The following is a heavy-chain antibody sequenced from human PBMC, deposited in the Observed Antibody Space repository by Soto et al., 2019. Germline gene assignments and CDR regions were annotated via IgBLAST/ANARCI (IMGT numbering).Heavy chain of an antibody. CDR1: GFTFSSYA. CDR3: AKDWLDWLPGVDYYYYYGMDV. J-gene: IGHJ6*02. D-gene: IGHD3-22*01. CDR2: ISGSGGST. Sequence: HPGGSLRLSCAASGFTFSSYAMSWVRQAPGKGLEWVSAISGSGGSTYYADSVKGRFTISRDNSKNTLYLQMNSLRAEDTAVYYCAKDWLDWLPGVDYYYYYGMDVWGQGTTVTVSS. V-gene: IGHV3-23*01.